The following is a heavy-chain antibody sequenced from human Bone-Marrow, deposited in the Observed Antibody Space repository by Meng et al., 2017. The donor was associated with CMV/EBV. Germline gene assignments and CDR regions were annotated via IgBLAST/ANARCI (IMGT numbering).Heavy chain of an antibody. CDR1: GFTFSSYG. CDR3: AKVKGWTEPYYFDY. CDR2: IRYDGSNK. V-gene: IGHV3-30*02. D-gene: IGHD6-19*01. Sequence: GESLKIPCAASGFTFSSYGIHWVRQAPGKGLEWVAFIRYDGSNKYYADSVKGRFTISRDNSKNTLYPQTNSLRAEDTAVYYCAKVKGWTEPYYFDYWGQGTLVTVSS. J-gene: IGHJ4*02.